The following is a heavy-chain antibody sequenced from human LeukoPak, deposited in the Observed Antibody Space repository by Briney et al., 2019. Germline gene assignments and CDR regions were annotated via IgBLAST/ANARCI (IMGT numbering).Heavy chain of an antibody. CDR3: ARDSPYCGGDCYSKTRNWLDP. J-gene: IGHJ5*02. CDR2: ISYDGSNK. Sequence: PGRSLRLSCAASGFTFSSYAMHWVRQAPGKGLEWVAVISYDGSNKYYADSVKGRFTISRDNSKNTLYLQMNSLRAEDTAVYYCARDSPYCGGDCYSKTRNWLDPWGQGTLVTVSS. D-gene: IGHD2-21*02. CDR1: GFTFSSYA. V-gene: IGHV3-30-3*01.